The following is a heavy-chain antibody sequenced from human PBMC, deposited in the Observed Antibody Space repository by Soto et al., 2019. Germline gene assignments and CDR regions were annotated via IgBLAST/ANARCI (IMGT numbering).Heavy chain of an antibody. CDR3: ARHGSN. J-gene: IGHJ4*02. V-gene: IGHV4-39*01. Sequence: QLQLQESGPGLVKPSETLSLTCTVSGVSISNSSYYWGWIRRPPGKGLEWIGTIYYSGITYYNPSLKSRVTISVDTSKNQFSLKLTSLTAAHTAVYYCARHGSNWGQGTLVTVSS. CDR1: GVSISNSSYY. CDR2: IYYSGIT.